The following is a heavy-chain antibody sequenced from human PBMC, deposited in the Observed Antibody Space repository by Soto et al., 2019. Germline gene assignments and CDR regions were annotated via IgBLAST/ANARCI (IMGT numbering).Heavy chain of an antibody. CDR3: ARDVVVAATSYYGMDV. CDR2: ISYDGSNK. D-gene: IGHD2-15*01. CDR1: GFTFSSYA. Sequence: QVQLVESGGGVVQPGRSLRLSCAASGFTFSSYAMHWVRQAPGKGLEWVAVISYDGSNKYYADSVKGRFTIPRDNSKNTLYLQMNSLRAEDTAVYYCARDVVVAATSYYGMDVWGQGTTVTVSS. J-gene: IGHJ6*02. V-gene: IGHV3-30-3*01.